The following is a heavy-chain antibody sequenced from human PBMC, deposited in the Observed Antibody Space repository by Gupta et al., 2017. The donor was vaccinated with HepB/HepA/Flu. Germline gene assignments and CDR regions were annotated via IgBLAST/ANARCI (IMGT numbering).Heavy chain of an antibody. CDR1: GVSINTYD. J-gene: IGHJ5*02. CDR2: VYYTGSR. D-gene: IGHD2-15*01. CDR3: ARHGGEDA. V-gene: IGHV4-59*08. Sequence: QVQLQESGPGLVKPSVTLSLTCTVSGVSINTYDGGWSRQPPGGGSEWISYVYYTGSRKANPSLRSRVTISIDMPKNQFSLGLKSVTAEDTAVYYCARHGGEDAWGQGTRVTVSS.